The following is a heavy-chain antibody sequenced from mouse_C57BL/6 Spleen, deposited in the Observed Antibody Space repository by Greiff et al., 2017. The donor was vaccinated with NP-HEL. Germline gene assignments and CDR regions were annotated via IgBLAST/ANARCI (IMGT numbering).Heavy chain of an antibody. J-gene: IGHJ4*01. CDR1: GYTFTDYY. Sequence: VQLQQSGPELVKPGASVKISCKASGYTFTDYYMNWVKQSHGKSLEWIGDINPNNGGTSYNQKFKGKATLTVDKSSSTAYMELRSLTSEDSAVYYCARAGGLLFAMDYWGQGTSVTVSS. D-gene: IGHD2-1*01. CDR2: INPNNGGT. V-gene: IGHV1-26*01. CDR3: ARAGGLLFAMDY.